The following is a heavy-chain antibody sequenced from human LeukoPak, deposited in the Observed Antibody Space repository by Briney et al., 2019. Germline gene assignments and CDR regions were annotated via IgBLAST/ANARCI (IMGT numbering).Heavy chain of an antibody. CDR1: GFTFSSYA. CDR2: ISGSGGTT. D-gene: IGHD1-26*01. Sequence: GGSLRLSCAASGFTFSSYAMSWVRQAPGKGLQWVSGISGSGGTTYYADPVKGRFTISRDNSKNTVHLQMNSLSTEDTAVYYCAKDRAEATRRSLDYWGQGTLVTVSS. CDR3: AKDRAEATRRSLDY. J-gene: IGHJ4*02. V-gene: IGHV3-23*01.